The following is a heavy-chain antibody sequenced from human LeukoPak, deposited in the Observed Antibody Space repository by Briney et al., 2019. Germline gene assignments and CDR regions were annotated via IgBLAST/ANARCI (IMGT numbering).Heavy chain of an antibody. CDR2: ISGSGGST. J-gene: IGHJ4*02. CDR1: GFTFSSYA. CDR3: AKDLYYYDSSGLFDY. Sequence: PGGSLRLSCAASGFTFSSYAMSWVRQAPGKGLEWVSAISGSGGSTYYADSVKGRFTISRDNSKNTLYLQMNSLRAEDTAVDYCAKDLYYYDSSGLFDYWGQGTLVTVSS. V-gene: IGHV3-23*01. D-gene: IGHD3-22*01.